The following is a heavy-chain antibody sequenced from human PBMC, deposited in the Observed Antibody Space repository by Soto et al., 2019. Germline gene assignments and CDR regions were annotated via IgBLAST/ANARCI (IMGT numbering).Heavy chain of an antibody. J-gene: IGHJ1*01. V-gene: IGHV1-3*01. CDR2: INAGNGNT. Sequence: ASVKVSCKASGYTFTSYAMHWVRQAPGQRLEWMGWINAGNGNTKYSQKFQGRVTITRDTSASTAYMELSSLRSEDTAVYYCAREVGYYYDSSGYYPLQHWGQGTPVTVSS. CDR3: AREVGYYYDSSGYYPLQH. D-gene: IGHD3-22*01. CDR1: GYTFTSYA.